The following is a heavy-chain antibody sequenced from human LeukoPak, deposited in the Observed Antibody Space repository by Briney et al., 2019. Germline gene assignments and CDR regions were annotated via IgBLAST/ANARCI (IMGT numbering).Heavy chain of an antibody. CDR2: ISTYNGDT. CDR1: GYTFTTYG. Sequence: ASVKVSCKASGYTFTTYGISWVRQAPGQGLEWMGWISTYNGDTNYAQKLQGRVTMTTGTSTNTAYMELRSLRSDDTAVYYCARGRGYSGYDYVEGDYWGQGTLVTVSS. D-gene: IGHD5-12*01. CDR3: ARGRGYSGYDYVEGDY. V-gene: IGHV1-18*01. J-gene: IGHJ4*02.